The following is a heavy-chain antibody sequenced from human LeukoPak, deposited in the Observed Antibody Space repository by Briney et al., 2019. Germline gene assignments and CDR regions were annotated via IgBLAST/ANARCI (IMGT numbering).Heavy chain of an antibody. J-gene: IGHJ4*02. D-gene: IGHD3-10*01. CDR3: ARGQFYYGSGTFYPMDS. CDR1: RFTVSNNY. Sequence: GGSLRLSCAASRFTVSNNYIAWVRQAPGKGLEWVSVIYSGGSTYYADSVKGRFSLSRDNSENTLYLQMNSLTDEDTAVHHCARGQFYYGSGTFYPMDSWGQGTLVTVSS. V-gene: IGHV3-66*01. CDR2: IYSGGST.